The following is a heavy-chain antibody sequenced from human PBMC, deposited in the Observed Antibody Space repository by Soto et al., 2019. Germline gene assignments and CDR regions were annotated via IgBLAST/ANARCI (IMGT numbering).Heavy chain of an antibody. CDR2: LQTDGSHP. CDR3: ARGGDPDY. CDR1: GFTFDYYW. D-gene: IGHD2-21*02. Sequence: EVQLVESGGGLVQPGGSMSLSCVASGFTFDYYWMHWVRQAPGEGLMWVSRLQTDGSHPDYADSVKGRFTISRDNAKKTLYLQMNNQRAEDTAVYYCARGGDPDYWGQGTLVTVPS. V-gene: IGHV3-74*01. J-gene: IGHJ4*02.